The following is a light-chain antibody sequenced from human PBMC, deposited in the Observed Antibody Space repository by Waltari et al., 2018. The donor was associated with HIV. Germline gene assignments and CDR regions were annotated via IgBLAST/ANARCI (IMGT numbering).Light chain of an antibody. CDR3: ASYGGTSNFV. J-gene: IGLJ2*01. CDR2: EVT. V-gene: IGLV2-23*02. Sequence: QSSLTQPASVSGSPGQSITISCTGSYVGNSNLVSWYQQDPGKAPRLMIFEVTKRPSGVSDRFSGSKSGNTASLTISGLQAEDEADYYCASYGGTSNFVFGGGTRVTVL. CDR1: YVGNSNL.